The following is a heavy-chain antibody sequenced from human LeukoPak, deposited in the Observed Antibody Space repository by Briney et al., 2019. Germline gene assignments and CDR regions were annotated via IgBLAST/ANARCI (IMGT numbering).Heavy chain of an antibody. V-gene: IGHV4-31*03. D-gene: IGHD3-10*01. CDR2: ISYNGNT. CDR3: ARVDLNVVRGVQD. Sequence: PSQTLSLTCTVSGGNISSGGYYWSWIRQHPGKGLEWIGYISYNGNTYYNPSLKTRLTISVDTSQNQFCLNVSSVTAADTAVYYCARVDLNVVRGVQDWGQGTLVTVCS. J-gene: IGHJ4*02. CDR1: GGNISSGGYY.